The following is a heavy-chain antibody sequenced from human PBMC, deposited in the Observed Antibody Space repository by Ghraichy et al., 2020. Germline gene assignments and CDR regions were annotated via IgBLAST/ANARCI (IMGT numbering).Heavy chain of an antibody. D-gene: IGHD5-24*01. J-gene: IGHJ4*02. V-gene: IGHV1-69*02. CDR2: IIPILGIA. Sequence: SVKVSCKASGGTFSSYTISWVRQAPGQGLEWMGRIIPILGIANYAQKFQGRVTITADKSTSTAYMELSSLRSEDTAVYYCARGGRDGYNDPAYYFDYWGQGTLVTVSS. CDR1: GGTFSSYT. CDR3: ARGGRDGYNDPAYYFDY.